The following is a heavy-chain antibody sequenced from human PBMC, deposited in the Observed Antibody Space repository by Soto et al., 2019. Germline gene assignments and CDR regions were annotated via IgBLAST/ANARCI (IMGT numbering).Heavy chain of an antibody. Sequence: SETLSLTCTVSGGSISSYYWSWIRQPPGKGLEWIGYIYYRGSTNYNPSLKSRVTISVDTSKNQFSLKLSSVTAADTAVYYCARGGDNWNDVTDYWGQGTLVTVSS. J-gene: IGHJ4*02. CDR3: ARGGDNWNDVTDY. CDR2: IYYRGST. CDR1: GGSISSYY. V-gene: IGHV4-59*01. D-gene: IGHD1-20*01.